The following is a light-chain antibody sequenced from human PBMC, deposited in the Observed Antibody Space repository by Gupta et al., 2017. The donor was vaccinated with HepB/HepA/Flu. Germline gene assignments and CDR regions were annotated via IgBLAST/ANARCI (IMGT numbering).Light chain of an antibody. J-gene: IGKJ4*01. CDR1: QSVLYTSNNKNY. CDR3: QQYSSTPLT. CDR2: WAS. Sequence: DIVMAQSPDSLAVSLGERATINCKSSQSVLYTSNNKNYLAWYQQKPGQPPKLLIYWASSRQSGVPDRFSGNGSGTDFTLTISGLQAEDVAIYYCQQYSSTPLTFGGGTKVEIK. V-gene: IGKV4-1*01.